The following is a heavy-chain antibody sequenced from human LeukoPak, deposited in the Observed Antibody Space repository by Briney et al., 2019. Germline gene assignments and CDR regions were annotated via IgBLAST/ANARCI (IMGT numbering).Heavy chain of an antibody. CDR1: GGSISSSSYY. J-gene: IGHJ4*02. CDR3: AQDGDSSGYYYHF. CDR2: IYYSGST. V-gene: IGHV4-39*01. Sequence: SETLSLTCTVSGGSISSSSYYWGWIRQPPGKGLEWIGSIYYSGSTYYNPSLKSRVAISVDTSKNQFSLKLSSVTAADTAVYYCAQDGDSSGYYYHFWGQGTLVTVSS. D-gene: IGHD3-22*01.